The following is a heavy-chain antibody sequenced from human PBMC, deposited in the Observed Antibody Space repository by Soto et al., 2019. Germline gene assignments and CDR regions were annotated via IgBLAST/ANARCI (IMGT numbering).Heavy chain of an antibody. D-gene: IGHD3-22*01. CDR3: ARGGYYDSSGYYISFDY. Sequence: SETLSLTCAVYGGSFSGYYWSWIRQPPGKGLEWIGEINHSGSTNYNPSLKSRVTISVDTSKNQFSLKLSSVTAADTAVYYCARGGYYDSSGYYISFDYWGQGTLVTVSS. CDR1: GGSFSGYY. CDR2: INHSGST. J-gene: IGHJ4*02. V-gene: IGHV4-34*01.